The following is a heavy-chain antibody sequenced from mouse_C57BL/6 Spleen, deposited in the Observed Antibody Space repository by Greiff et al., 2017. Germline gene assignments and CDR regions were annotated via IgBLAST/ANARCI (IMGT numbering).Heavy chain of an antibody. J-gene: IGHJ2*01. CDR3: TGRTTVVYDY. V-gene: IGHV14-1*01. CDR1: GFNINDYY. D-gene: IGHD1-1*01. Sequence: VQLQQSGAELVRPGASVKLSCTASGFNINDYYMHWVKQRPEKGLECIGRIDPGDGDTEYAAKFQGKATMTADTSSNTAYLQLSSLTSEDTAVYYCTGRTTVVYDYWGQGTTLTVSS. CDR2: IDPGDGDT.